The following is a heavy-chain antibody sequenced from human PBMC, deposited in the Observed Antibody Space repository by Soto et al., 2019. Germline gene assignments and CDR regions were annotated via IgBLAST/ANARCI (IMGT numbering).Heavy chain of an antibody. CDR3: ARAGGTSSWFGFYDMTV. J-gene: IGHJ6*03. D-gene: IGHD3-10*01. CDR2: VSYEGSNN. CDR1: GFTSNNFA. V-gene: IGHV3-30-3*01. Sequence: QVPLVESGGGVVQPGRSLRLSCSASGFTSNNFAVHWVRQAPGRGLEWVAAVSYEGSNNYYADSVKGRFTISRDGSQNTVYLQLNSLRAEDSGVYYCARAGGTSSWFGFYDMTVWGQGTTVTVSS.